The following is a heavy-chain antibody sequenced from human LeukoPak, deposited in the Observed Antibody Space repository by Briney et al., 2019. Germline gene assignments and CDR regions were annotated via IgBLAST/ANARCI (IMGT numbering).Heavy chain of an antibody. CDR3: VRDMGGHDFYFNY. CDR2: INPNSGGT. Sequence: ASVKVSCKASGYTFTGYYMHWVRQAPGQGLEWMGWINPNSGGTNYAQKFQGWVTMTRDTSISTAYMELSRLRSDDTAVYYCVRDMGGHDFYFNYWGQGTPVTVSS. CDR1: GYTFTGYY. D-gene: IGHD5-12*01. J-gene: IGHJ4*02. V-gene: IGHV1-2*04.